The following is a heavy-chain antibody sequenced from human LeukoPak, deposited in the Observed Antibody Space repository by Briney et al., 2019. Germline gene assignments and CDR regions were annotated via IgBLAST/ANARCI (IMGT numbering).Heavy chain of an antibody. D-gene: IGHD3-22*01. J-gene: IGHJ4*02. CDR3: ARMYDSSGYYFDY. Sequence: PGGSLRLSCAASGFTFSNYAMNWVRQAPGKGLEWVSSISSSSSYIYYADSVKGRFTISRDNAKNSLYLQMNSLRAEDTAVYYCARMYDSSGYYFDYWGQGTLVTVSS. V-gene: IGHV3-21*01. CDR1: GFTFSNYA. CDR2: ISSSSSYI.